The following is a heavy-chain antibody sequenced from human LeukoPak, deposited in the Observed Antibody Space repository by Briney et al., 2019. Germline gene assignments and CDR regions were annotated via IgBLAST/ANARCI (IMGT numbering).Heavy chain of an antibody. Sequence: GGSLRLSCAASGFTFDDYGVSWVRQAPGKGLEWVSGINWNGGSTGYADSVKGRFTISRDNAKNSLYLQMNSLRAEDTALYYCARIPVIYYYYYMDVWGKGTTVTVSS. CDR3: ARIPVIYYYYYMDV. D-gene: IGHD3-10*01. CDR2: INWNGGST. V-gene: IGHV3-20*04. J-gene: IGHJ6*03. CDR1: GFTFDDYG.